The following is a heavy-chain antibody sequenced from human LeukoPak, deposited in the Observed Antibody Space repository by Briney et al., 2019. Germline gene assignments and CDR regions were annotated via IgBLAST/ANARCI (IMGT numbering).Heavy chain of an antibody. CDR1: GFTFSSYW. CDR2: INSDGSST. D-gene: IGHD5-12*01. CDR3: ARVVRYSGYGFDP. Sequence: GGSLRLSCAASGFTFSSYWMHWVRQPPGKGLVWVSRINSDGSSTSYAHSVKGRFTISRDNAKNTLYLQMNLLRAEDTAVYYCARVVRYSGYGFDPWGQGTLVTVSS. V-gene: IGHV3-74*01. J-gene: IGHJ5*02.